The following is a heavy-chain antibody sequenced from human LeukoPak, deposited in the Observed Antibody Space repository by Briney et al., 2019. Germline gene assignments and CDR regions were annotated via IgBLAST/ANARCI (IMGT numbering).Heavy chain of an antibody. Sequence: GGSLRLSCAASGFTLSSYWMSWVRQAPGKGLEWVANIKEDGSEKYYVDSVRGRFTISRDNAQNSVYLHMNSLTAEDTALYYCARDWVAGVPFDAFDIWGQGTMVSVSS. D-gene: IGHD3-10*01. CDR1: GFTLSSYW. CDR2: IKEDGSEK. J-gene: IGHJ3*02. CDR3: ARDWVAGVPFDAFDI. V-gene: IGHV3-7*03.